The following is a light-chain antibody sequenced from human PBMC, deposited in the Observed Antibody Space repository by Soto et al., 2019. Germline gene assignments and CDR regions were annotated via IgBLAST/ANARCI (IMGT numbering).Light chain of an antibody. CDR3: QQYGRSPRT. CDR2: NTS. V-gene: IGKV3-20*01. J-gene: IGKJ1*01. CDR1: QSVSSSC. Sequence: EIVLTQSPGTLSLSPGERATLSCRASQSVSSSCLAWYQQRPGQAPRLLIYNTSSRATGIPDRFSGSGSGTDFTLIINRLEPEDFAVYYCQQYGRSPRTFGQGTKVDIK.